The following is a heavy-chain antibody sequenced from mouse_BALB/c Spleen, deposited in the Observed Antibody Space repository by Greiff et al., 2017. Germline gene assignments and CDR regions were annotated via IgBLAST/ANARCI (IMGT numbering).Heavy chain of an antibody. Sequence: VQLQQSGPVLARPGASVKMSCKASGYTFTSYWMHWVKQRPGQGLEWIGAIYPGNSDNSYNQKFKGKAKLTAVTSTSTAYMELSSLTNEDSAVYYCTSSYDPTTGGFAYWGQGTLVTVSA. CDR2: IYPGNSDN. J-gene: IGHJ3*01. D-gene: IGHD2-12*01. CDR1: GYTFTSYW. CDR3: TSSYDPTTGGFAY. V-gene: IGHV1-5*01.